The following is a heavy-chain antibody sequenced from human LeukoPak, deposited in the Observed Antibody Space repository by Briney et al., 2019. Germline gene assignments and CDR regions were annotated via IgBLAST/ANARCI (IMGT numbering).Heavy chain of an antibody. CDR2: IYYSGNT. CDR1: GGSISSSSYY. V-gene: IGHV4-39*01. Sequence: PSETLSLTCTVSGGSISSSSYYWGWTRQPPGKGLEWIGSIYYSGNTYYNPSLKSRVTISVDTSKNQFSLKLSSVTAADTSVYYCASPTMIVVASSGWYFDLWGRGTLVTVSS. J-gene: IGHJ2*01. CDR3: ASPTMIVVASSGWYFDL. D-gene: IGHD3-22*01.